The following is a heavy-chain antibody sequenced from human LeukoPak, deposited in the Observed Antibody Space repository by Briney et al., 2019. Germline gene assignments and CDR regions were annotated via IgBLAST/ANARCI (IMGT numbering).Heavy chain of an antibody. CDR1: GGSISSYN. Sequence: SETLSLTCTVSGGSISSYNWSWIRQPAGKGLEWIGRIYTSGSTNYNPSLKSRVTMSVDTSKNQFSLKLSSVTAADTAVYYCARARGYSGYEADYYGMDVWGQGTTVTVSS. CDR3: ARARGYSGYEADYYGMDV. D-gene: IGHD5-12*01. J-gene: IGHJ6*02. CDR2: IYTSGST. V-gene: IGHV4-4*07.